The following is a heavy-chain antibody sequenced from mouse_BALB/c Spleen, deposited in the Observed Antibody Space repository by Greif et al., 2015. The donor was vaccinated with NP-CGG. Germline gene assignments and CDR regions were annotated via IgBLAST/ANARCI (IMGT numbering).Heavy chain of an antibody. D-gene: IGHD2-1*01. J-gene: IGHJ2*01. V-gene: IGHV1-80*01. Sequence: VQLQESGAELVRPGSSVKISCKASGYAFSSYWMNWVKQRPGQGLEWIGQIYPGDGDTNYNGKFKGTSTLTADKSSSTAYMQLSSLTSEDSAVYFCARVCNYYFDYWGQGSTLTVSS. CDR1: GYAFSSYW. CDR2: IYPGDGDT. CDR3: ARVCNYYFDY.